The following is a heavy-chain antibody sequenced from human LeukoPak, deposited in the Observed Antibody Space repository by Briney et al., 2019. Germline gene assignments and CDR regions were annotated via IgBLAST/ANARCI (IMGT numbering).Heavy chain of an antibody. CDR3: ARVSDYYDSGAFDT. CDR2: IKQDGSEK. CDR1: GFTFSSYW. D-gene: IGHD3-22*01. V-gene: IGHV3-7*01. Sequence: GGSLRLSCAASGFTFSSYWMSWVRQAPGKGLEWVANIKQDGSEKYYVDSVKGRFTISRDNAKNSLYLQMNSLRAEDTAVYYCARVSDYYDSGAFDTWGQGTMVTVSS. J-gene: IGHJ3*02.